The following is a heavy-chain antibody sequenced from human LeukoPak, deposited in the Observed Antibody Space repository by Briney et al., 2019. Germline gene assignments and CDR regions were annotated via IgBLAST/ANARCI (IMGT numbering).Heavy chain of an antibody. D-gene: IGHD1-1*01. V-gene: IGHV3-23*01. CDR2: VSGLGSST. CDR3: AKYTTPYYFDY. CDR1: GFSFSNYV. J-gene: IGHJ4*02. Sequence: GGSLRLSCEGSGFSFSNYVMNWVRQAPGKGLERVSGVSGLGSSTYYADSVKGRFTISRDNSKNTVYLQMKSLRAEDTAIYFCAKYTTPYYFDYWGQGILVTVSP.